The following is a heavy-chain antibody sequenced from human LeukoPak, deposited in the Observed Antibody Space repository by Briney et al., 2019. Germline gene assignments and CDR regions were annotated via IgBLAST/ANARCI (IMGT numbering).Heavy chain of an antibody. Sequence: GGSLRLSCAASGFTFSSYAMSWVRQAPGKGLEWVSAISGSGGSTYYADSVKGRFTISRDNSRNTLYLQMNSLRAEDTAVYYCARGLGRELDGAFDIWGQGTMVTVSS. CDR1: GFTFSSYA. J-gene: IGHJ3*02. D-gene: IGHD3-10*01. CDR3: ARGLGRELDGAFDI. CDR2: ISGSGGST. V-gene: IGHV3-23*01.